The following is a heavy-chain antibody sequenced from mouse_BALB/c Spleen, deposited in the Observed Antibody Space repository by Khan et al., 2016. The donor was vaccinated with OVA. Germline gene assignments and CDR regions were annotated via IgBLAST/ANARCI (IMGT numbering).Heavy chain of an antibody. CDR3: ARRGLRWDFDY. D-gene: IGHD1-1*01. Sequence: VQLQQSGAELAKPGASVKMSCKASGYTFINYWILWVKQRPGQGLEWIGYINPSTAYTEYNQNFKDKTTLTADKYSSTAYMQLSSLTSEDSSYYYCARRGLRWDFDYWGQGTTLTVSS. V-gene: IGHV1-7*01. CDR2: INPSTAYT. CDR1: GYTFINYW. J-gene: IGHJ2*01.